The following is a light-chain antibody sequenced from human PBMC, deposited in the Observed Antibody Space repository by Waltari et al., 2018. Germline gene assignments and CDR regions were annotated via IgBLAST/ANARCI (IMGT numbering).Light chain of an antibody. CDR3: QQYSSFST. V-gene: IGKV1-5*03. CDR2: MAS. CDR1: QSVGTW. J-gene: IGKJ2*01. Sequence: DIQMTQSPSTLSASVGDRVTISCRASQSVGTWLAWYQQKPGKAPKLLIYMASSLESGVPSRFSGSGSGTEFTLTISSLQPDDFATYSCQQYSSFSTFGQGTNVDI.